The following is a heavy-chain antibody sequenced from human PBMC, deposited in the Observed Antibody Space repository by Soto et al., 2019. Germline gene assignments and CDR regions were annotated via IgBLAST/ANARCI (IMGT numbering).Heavy chain of an antibody. CDR3: TRDRGGTWLYYAMAV. V-gene: IGHV1-69*01. D-gene: IGHD1-1*01. J-gene: IGHJ6*02. CDR1: GGSFRTYT. CDR2: IIPIFGTV. Sequence: QVQLVQSGAEVKKPGSSVKVSCKASGGSFRTYTTSWVRQAPGQGLEWVGGIIPIFGTVNYEQKFRGRVTITADESTSTAYMELRDLRSEDTAVYYCTRDRGGTWLYYAMAVWGQGTTVTVSS.